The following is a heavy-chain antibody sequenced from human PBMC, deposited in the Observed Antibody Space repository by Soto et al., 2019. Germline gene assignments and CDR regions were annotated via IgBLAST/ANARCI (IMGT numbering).Heavy chain of an antibody. V-gene: IGHV3-33*01. CDR2: IWFDGSNK. CDR1: GFIFSNYG. Sequence: QVQLVESGGGVVQPGRSLRLSCGASGFIFSNYGMHWIRQAPGKGLEWVTIIWFDGSNKWYADSVKGRFIISRDDSKNMVYLQMNSLRVDDTAIYSCARANTSPFDYWGRGTLVTVSS. J-gene: IGHJ4*02. CDR3: ARANTSPFDY.